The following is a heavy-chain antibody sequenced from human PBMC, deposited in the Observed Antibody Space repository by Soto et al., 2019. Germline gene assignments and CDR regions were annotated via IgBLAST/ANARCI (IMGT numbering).Heavy chain of an antibody. V-gene: IGHV3-74*01. CDR3: ARDRDNWNWDLGHYYDMDV. CDR1: GFTFSSYW. J-gene: IGHJ6*02. Sequence: GGSLRLSCAASGFTFSSYWMHWVRQAPWKGLVWVSRINSDGSSTSYADSVKGRFTISRDNAKNTLYLQINGLRAEDTAVYYCARDRDNWNWDLGHYYDMDVWGQGTTVTVSS. D-gene: IGHD1-7*01. CDR2: INSDGSST.